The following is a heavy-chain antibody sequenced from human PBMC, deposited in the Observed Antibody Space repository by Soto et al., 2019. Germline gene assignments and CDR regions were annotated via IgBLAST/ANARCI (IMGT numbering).Heavy chain of an antibody. CDR2: INDNGAIT. V-gene: IGHV3-74*01. CDR1: GFTFSDYW. J-gene: IGHJ4*02. CDR3: ERGRKYVVWTGYNDS. D-gene: IGHD3-3*01. Sequence: EVELLESGGGLVQPGGSLRLSCEASGFTFSDYWMHWVRQVPGGGLVWVARINDNGAITRYADSVKGRFTVSRDNANSTFFLKMTMLTAEDTAIYYGERGRKYVVWTGYNDSWGKGTLVTVSS.